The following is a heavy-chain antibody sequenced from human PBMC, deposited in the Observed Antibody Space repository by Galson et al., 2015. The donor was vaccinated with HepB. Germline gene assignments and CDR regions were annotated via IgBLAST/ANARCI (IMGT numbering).Heavy chain of an antibody. D-gene: IGHD1-26*01. Sequence: SLRLSCAASGFIFEDFAMHWVRQGPGKGLEWVSGISWDSGNRGYADSVKGRFTISRSNAKNSLYLQMNSLRPEDTALYYCVKVRTSIVGITAIDHWGQGTLVTVSS. CDR2: ISWDSGNR. CDR3: VKVRTSIVGITAIDH. J-gene: IGHJ4*02. CDR1: GFIFEDFA. V-gene: IGHV3-9*01.